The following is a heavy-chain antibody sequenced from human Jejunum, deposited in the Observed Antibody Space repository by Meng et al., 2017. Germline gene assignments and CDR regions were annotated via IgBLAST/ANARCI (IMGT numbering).Heavy chain of an antibody. J-gene: IGHJ4*02. CDR2: IHPSGST. D-gene: IGHD1-14*01. Sequence: QWGAGLVQPSETLYLPCAALGGSSSGFYVSWIRQPPGKGLEWIGEIHPSGSTDYNPSLKSRLTISLDTSKNQFSLRLNSATAADTGIYYCTRGTDRAKSGDYWGQGTLVTVSS. CDR3: TRGTDRAKSGDY. CDR1: GGSSSGFY. V-gene: IGHV4-34*01.